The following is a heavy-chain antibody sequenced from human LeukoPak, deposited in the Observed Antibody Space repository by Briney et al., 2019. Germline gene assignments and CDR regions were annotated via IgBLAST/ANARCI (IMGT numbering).Heavy chain of an antibody. CDR1: GFTFSSYA. CDR2: ISGSGGST. J-gene: IGHJ4*02. D-gene: IGHD3-22*01. CDR3: AKNSRSSGYYLDY. Sequence: GGSLRLSCAASGFTFSSYAMSWVRQAPGKGLEWVSVISGSGGSTYYADSVKGRFTISRDNSKNTLYLQMNSLRAEDTAVHYCAKNSRSSGYYLDYWGQGTLVTVSS. V-gene: IGHV3-23*01.